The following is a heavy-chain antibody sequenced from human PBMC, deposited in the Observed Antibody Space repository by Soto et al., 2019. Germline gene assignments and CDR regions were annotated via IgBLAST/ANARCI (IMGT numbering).Heavy chain of an antibody. CDR1: GFTFSGSV. Sequence: PGGSLRLSCVVSGFTFSGSVMHWVRQASGKGLEWVGRIRSKANNYATEYAASVQGRFTISRDDSKHTAYLQMNSLETEDTAVYFCTRSYDGRGFYGSAPIDYWGQGTLVTVSS. J-gene: IGHJ4*02. CDR3: TRSYDGRGFYGSAPIDY. CDR2: IRSKANNYAT. D-gene: IGHD3-22*01. V-gene: IGHV3-73*01.